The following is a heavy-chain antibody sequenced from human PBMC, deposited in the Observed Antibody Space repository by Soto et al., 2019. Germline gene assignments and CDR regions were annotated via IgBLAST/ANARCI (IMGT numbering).Heavy chain of an antibody. CDR1: GGSFSGYY. D-gene: IGHD5-12*01. CDR2: VNHSGST. Sequence: QVQLQQWGAGLLKPSETLSLTCAVYGGSFSGYYWSWIRQPPGKGLEWIGEVNHSGSTNYNPSLKGRVTISVDTYENQFPLGLCSVTAADTSVYYCARGRLATIMGYYYDDMDVWGQGTTVTVSS. CDR3: ARGRLATIMGYYYDDMDV. J-gene: IGHJ6*02. V-gene: IGHV4-34*01.